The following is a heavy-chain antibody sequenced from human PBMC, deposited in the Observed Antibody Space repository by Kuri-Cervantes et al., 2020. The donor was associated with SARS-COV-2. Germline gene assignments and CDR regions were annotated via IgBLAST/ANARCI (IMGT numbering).Heavy chain of an antibody. D-gene: IGHD2-21*01. CDR3: YCAPKEGFDS. J-gene: IGHJ4*02. Sequence: SAKVSCKASGGTFSSYAISWVRQAPGQGLEWMGGIIPIFGTANYAQKFQGRVTITADESTSTAYMELSSLTSEDTAIYYCYCAPKEGFDSWGQGTLVTVSS. V-gene: IGHV1-69*13. CDR2: IIPIFGTA. CDR1: GGTFSSYA.